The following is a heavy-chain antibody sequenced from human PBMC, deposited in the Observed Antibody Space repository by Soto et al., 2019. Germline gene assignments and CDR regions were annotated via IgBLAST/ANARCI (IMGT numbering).Heavy chain of an antibody. CDR2: IYDSGTT. J-gene: IGHJ2*01. CDR1: GCSIPSIIYY. Sequence: QLQLQESGPGLVKPSETLYLTCSVSGCSIPSIIYYWVWVRHAPGKGREGMGNIYDSGTTHYNPSLKSRVTISGDTSKTQFSLNLRSVTAADTALYYCARLRGFGELSPTWYFALWGRGTLVSVSS. V-gene: IGHV4-39*01. D-gene: IGHD3-10*01. CDR3: ARLRGFGELSPTWYFAL.